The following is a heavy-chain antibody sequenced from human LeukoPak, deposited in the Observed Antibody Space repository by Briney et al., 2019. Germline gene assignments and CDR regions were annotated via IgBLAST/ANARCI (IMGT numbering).Heavy chain of an antibody. CDR2: MNPNSGNT. Sequence: ASVKVSCKASGYTFTSYDINWVRQATGQGLEWMGLMNPNSGNTGYAQKFQGRVTTTRNTSISTAYMELSSLRSEDTAVYYCARGGSGYDFGTISDYWGQGTLVTVSS. D-gene: IGHD5-12*01. V-gene: IGHV1-8*01. CDR1: GYTFTSYD. CDR3: ARGGSGYDFGTISDY. J-gene: IGHJ4*02.